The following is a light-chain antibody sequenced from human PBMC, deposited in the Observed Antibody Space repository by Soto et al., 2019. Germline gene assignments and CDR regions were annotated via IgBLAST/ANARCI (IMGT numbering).Light chain of an antibody. CDR2: DVS. V-gene: IGLV2-14*01. CDR1: SSDVGGYNY. CDR3: SSYTSTSTDV. Sequence: QSALTQPASVSGSPGQSITISCTGTSSDVGGYNYVSWYQQYPGKAPKLMIYDVSNRPSGVSNRFSGSKSGNSASLTISWLQVEDEADYYCSSYTSTSTDVFGTGTKVTVL. J-gene: IGLJ1*01.